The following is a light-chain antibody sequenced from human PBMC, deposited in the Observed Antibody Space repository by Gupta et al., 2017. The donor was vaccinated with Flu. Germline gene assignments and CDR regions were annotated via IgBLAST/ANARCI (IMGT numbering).Light chain of an antibody. CDR1: QRINSS. CDR2: AAS. J-gene: IGKJ2*01. V-gene: IGKV1-39*01. Sequence: IQITRFPSSLSASVGDRVTITCRASQRINSSLDWYQQKPGKAPKLLIFAASTVEGGTPSRFSGSGSGTDFTLTINSLQPEDFATYYCQQYDTSPVTFGQGTEV. CDR3: QQYDTSPVT.